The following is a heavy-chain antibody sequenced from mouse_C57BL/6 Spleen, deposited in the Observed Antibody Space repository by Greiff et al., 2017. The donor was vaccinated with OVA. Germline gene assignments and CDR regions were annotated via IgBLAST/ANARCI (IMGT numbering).Heavy chain of an antibody. CDR1: GYTFTSYW. D-gene: IGHD2-3*01. V-gene: IGHV1-55*01. Sequence: VKLQQPGAELVKPGASVKMSCKASGYTFTSYWITWVKQRPGQGLEWIGDIYPGSGSTNYNEKFKSKATLTVDTSSSTAYMQLSSLTSEDSAVYYCARPFYDGYSLQAMDYWGQGTSVTVSS. J-gene: IGHJ4*01. CDR3: ARPFYDGYSLQAMDY. CDR2: IYPGSGST.